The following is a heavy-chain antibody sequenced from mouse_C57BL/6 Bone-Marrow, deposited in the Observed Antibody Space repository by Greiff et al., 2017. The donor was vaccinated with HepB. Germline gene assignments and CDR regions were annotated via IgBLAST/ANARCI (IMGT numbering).Heavy chain of an antibody. D-gene: IGHD2-4*01. Sequence: EVKVVESEGGLVQPGSSMKLSCTASGFTFSDYYMAWVRQVPEKGLEWVANINYDGSSTYYLDSLKSRFIISRDNAKNILYLQMSSLKSEDTATYYCAREGDYDVNAMDYWGQGTSVTVSS. J-gene: IGHJ4*01. V-gene: IGHV5-16*01. CDR3: AREGDYDVNAMDY. CDR2: INYDGSST. CDR1: GFTFSDYY.